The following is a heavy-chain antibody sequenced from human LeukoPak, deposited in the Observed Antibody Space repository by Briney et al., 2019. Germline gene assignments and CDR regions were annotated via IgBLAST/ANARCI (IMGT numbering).Heavy chain of an antibody. CDR1: GYTFTSYD. Sequence: ASVKVSCKASGYTFTSYDINWMRQAPGQGLEWVGWMNPNSGNTGYAQTFQGKLTMTRNTSIKTAYMELSSLRSEDTAVYYCARDIGGVVATIFDYWGQGTLVTVSS. CDR3: ARDIGGVVATIFDY. CDR2: MNPNSGNT. V-gene: IGHV1-8*01. J-gene: IGHJ4*02. D-gene: IGHD5-12*01.